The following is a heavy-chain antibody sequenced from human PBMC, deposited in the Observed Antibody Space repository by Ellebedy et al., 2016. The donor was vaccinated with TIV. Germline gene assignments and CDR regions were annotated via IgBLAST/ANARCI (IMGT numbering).Heavy chain of an antibody. CDR3: ARRGSRYWHFDL. V-gene: IGHV3-7*03. Sequence: PGGSLRLSCAASGFTFKNYWMTWVRQAPGKGLEWAASIEDAGTETYSVDSAEGRFIISRDNAKNSLYLRINNPRDEDTAVYYCARRGSRYWHFDLWGRGTQVIVSS. D-gene: IGHD1-1*01. CDR1: GFTFKNYW. CDR2: IEDAGTET. J-gene: IGHJ2*01.